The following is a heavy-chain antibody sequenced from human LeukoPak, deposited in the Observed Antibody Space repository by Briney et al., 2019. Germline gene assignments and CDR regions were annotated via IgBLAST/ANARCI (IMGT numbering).Heavy chain of an antibody. V-gene: IGHV3-7*01. CDR3: ARAQGHFDY. J-gene: IGHJ4*02. CDR1: GFTFSNYW. Sequence: GALRLSCAASGFTFSNYWMSWVRQAPGKGLEWVANIKQDGREKYYVDSVEGRFTISRDNAKNSLYLQMNSLRAEDTAVYYCARAQGHFDYWGQGTLVTVSS. CDR2: IKQDGREK.